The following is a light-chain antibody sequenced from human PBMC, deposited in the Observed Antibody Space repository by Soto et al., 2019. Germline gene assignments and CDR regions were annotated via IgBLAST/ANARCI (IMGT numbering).Light chain of an antibody. CDR1: SSNIGAGYD. CDR2: GNS. J-gene: IGLJ2*01. CDR3: QSYDSSVSKVV. Sequence: QSVLTQPPSVPGAPGQRVTISCTGSSSNIGAGYDVHWYQQLPGTAPKLLIYGNSNRPSGVPDRFSGSKSGTSASLAITGLQAEDEADYYCQSYDSSVSKVVFGGGTNVTVL. V-gene: IGLV1-40*01.